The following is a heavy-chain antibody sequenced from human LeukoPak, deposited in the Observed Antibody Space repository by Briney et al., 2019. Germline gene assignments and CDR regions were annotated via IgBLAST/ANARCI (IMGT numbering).Heavy chain of an antibody. CDR2: INHSGST. CDR3: AGYYDILTGYATAAFDI. CDR1: GGSFSGYY. Sequence: SETLSLTCAVYGGSFSGYYWSWIRQPPGKGLEWIGEINHSGSTNYNPSLKSRVTISVDTSKNQFSLKLSSETAADTAVYYCAGYYDILTGYATAAFDIWGQGTMVTVSS. J-gene: IGHJ3*02. D-gene: IGHD3-9*01. V-gene: IGHV4-34*01.